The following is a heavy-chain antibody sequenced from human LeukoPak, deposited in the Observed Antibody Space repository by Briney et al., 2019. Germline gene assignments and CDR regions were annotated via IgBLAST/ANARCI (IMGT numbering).Heavy chain of an antibody. Sequence: GGSLGLSCAASGFSVSDYSISWIRQSPGKGPEWISYVMSGRGSTNYADSVKGRFTISRDNAKNSVALQLDGLRADDTAVYFCTRERRGSYYAFESWGQGTLVTVSS. V-gene: IGHV3-11*05. CDR1: GFSVSDYS. CDR3: TRERRGSYYAFES. J-gene: IGHJ4*02. CDR2: VMSGRGST. D-gene: IGHD3-16*01.